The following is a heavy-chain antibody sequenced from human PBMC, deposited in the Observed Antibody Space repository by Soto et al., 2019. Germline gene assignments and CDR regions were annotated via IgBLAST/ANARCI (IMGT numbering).Heavy chain of an antibody. D-gene: IGHD2-8*01. V-gene: IGHV1-46*01. CDR3: ARSRLMVYDAFDI. Sequence: SVAASFTASGYTFTSYYLHWVRQAPGQGLEWMGVINPSGGSTSYAQKFQGRVTMTRDTSTSTVYMELSSLRSEDTAVYYCARSRLMVYDAFDIWGQGTMVTVSS. J-gene: IGHJ3*02. CDR2: INPSGGST. CDR1: GYTFTSYY.